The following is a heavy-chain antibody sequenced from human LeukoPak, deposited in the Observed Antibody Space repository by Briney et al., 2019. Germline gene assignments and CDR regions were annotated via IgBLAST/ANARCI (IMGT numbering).Heavy chain of an antibody. J-gene: IGHJ4*02. D-gene: IGHD6-13*01. CDR3: ARSIGSSWYTPLLHH. CDR2: IYYSGST. Sequence: SETLSLTCTVSGGSISSSSYYWGWIRQPPGKGLEWIGSIYYSGSTYYNPSLKSRVTISVDTSKTQFSLKLRSVTAADTALYYCARSIGSSWYTPLLHHWGQGTLVTVSS. CDR1: GGSISSSSYY. V-gene: IGHV4-39*07.